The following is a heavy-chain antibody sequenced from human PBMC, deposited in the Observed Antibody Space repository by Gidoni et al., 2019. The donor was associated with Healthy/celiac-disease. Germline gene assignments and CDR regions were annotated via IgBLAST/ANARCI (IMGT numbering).Heavy chain of an antibody. J-gene: IGHJ4*02. V-gene: IGHV3-15*01. CDR3: TTDPFGDDYGDYDGY. D-gene: IGHD4-17*01. CDR2: IKSKTDGGTT. CDR1: GVTFSNAW. Sequence: EVQLVESGGGLVKPGGSLRLSCAASGVTFSNAWMSWVRQAPGKGLEWVGRIKSKTDGGTTDYAAPVKGRFTISRDDSKNTLYLQMNSLKTEDTAVYYCTTDPFGDDYGDYDGYWGQGTLVTVSS.